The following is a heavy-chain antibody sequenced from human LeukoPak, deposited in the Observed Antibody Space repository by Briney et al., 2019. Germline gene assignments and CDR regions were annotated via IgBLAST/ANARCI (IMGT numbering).Heavy chain of an antibody. CDR3: AMVVTAPYWFDP. J-gene: IGHJ5*02. Sequence: ASVKVSCKASGYTFTSYGISWVRQAPGQGLEWMGWISAYNGNTNYAQKLRGRVTMTTDTSTSTAYMELRSLRSDDTAVYYCAMVVTAPYWFDPWGQGTLVTVSS. D-gene: IGHD2-21*02. CDR1: GYTFTSYG. V-gene: IGHV1-18*01. CDR2: ISAYNGNT.